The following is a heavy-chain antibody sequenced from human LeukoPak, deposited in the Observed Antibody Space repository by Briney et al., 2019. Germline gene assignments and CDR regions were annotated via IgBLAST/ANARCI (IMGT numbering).Heavy chain of an antibody. V-gene: IGHV3-53*01. J-gene: IGHJ4*02. CDR1: GFTVSSNY. Sequence: GGSLRLSCAASGFTVSSNYMNWVRQAPGKGLEWVSVIYGGGNIYYADSVKGRFTISRDNSKNTLYLQMNSLRAEDTAVYYCARGAGYNYPYYFDYWGQGTLVIVSS. CDR2: IYGGGNI. D-gene: IGHD5-24*01. CDR3: ARGAGYNYPYYFDY.